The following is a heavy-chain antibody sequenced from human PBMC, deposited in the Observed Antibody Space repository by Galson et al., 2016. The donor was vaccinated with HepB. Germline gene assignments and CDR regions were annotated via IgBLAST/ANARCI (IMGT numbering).Heavy chain of an antibody. CDR1: GAPVTSGGFY. V-gene: IGHV4-31*11. D-gene: IGHD6-19*01. CDR2: IYSSGST. J-gene: IGHJ5*02. Sequence: TLSLTCAVSGAPVTSGGFYWSWIRQHPGQSLEWIGYIYSSGSTYYTPSLRSRVAIGVDTSKNQFSLNLSSVTAADTAVYYCAKWGSPVAGALPPRWFDPWGQGTLVTVSS. CDR3: AKWGSPVAGALPPRWFDP.